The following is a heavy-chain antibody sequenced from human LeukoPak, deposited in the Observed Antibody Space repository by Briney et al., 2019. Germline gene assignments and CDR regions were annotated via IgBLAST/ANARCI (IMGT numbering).Heavy chain of an antibody. J-gene: IGHJ4*02. V-gene: IGHV1-2*02. Sequence: ASVKVSCKASGYTFGAHHIHWVRQAPGQGLEWMGWILPDGRDTKYSQKFQDRLTLTTDTSTNTAYMELSRLIPDDTAVYYCSGRYGPGPVWGQGTLISASP. CDR3: SGRYGPGPV. CDR2: ILPDGRDT. CDR1: GYTFGAHH. D-gene: IGHD3-10*01.